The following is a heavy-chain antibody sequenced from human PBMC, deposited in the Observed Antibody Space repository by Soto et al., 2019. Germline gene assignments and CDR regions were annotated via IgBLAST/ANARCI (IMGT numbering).Heavy chain of an antibody. J-gene: IGHJ3*02. CDR3: AKDRSGTTADAFEI. V-gene: IGHV3-23*01. Sequence: EVQLLASGGGLVQPGGSLRLSCAGSRFTFSSYAMTWVSQAPGRGMEWVSAVTSSGTTTYYADSVKGRFTIARDNSKNTLYLQMNSLRAEDTAVYYCAKDRSGTTADAFEIWGQGTMVTVSS. D-gene: IGHD1-1*01. CDR1: RFTFSSYA. CDR2: VTSSGTTT.